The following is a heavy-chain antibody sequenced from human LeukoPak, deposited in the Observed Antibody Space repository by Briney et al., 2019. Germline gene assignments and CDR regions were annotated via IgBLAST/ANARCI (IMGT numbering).Heavy chain of an antibody. J-gene: IGHJ4*02. V-gene: IGHV3-30-3*01. CDR2: ISYVGCNK. Sequence: PGRSLRPSWSALGFSFIIYAMHWVRPAPGKGLEWVAVISYVGCNKYYAHSVKGRFTISRDNSKNTLYLQMNSLRAEDTAVYFCARSHYTIPYYFDYWVQGTLVTVSS. CDR1: GFSFIIYA. D-gene: IGHD1-26*01. CDR3: ARSHYTIPYYFDY.